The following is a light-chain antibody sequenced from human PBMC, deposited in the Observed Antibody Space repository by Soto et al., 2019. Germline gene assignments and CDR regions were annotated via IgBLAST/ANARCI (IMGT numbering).Light chain of an antibody. CDR2: TAS. V-gene: IGKV1-39*01. CDR3: QQSHSSPLS. CDR1: QSISRN. Sequence: IHRTQSPSSLSPSLADRVTITCRASQSISRNLNWYQQKPGKAPELLIYTASNLQSGVPSRFSGSGSGTDFALTISSLQPEDSAVYYCQQSHSSPLSFGGGTKVDIK. J-gene: IGKJ4*01.